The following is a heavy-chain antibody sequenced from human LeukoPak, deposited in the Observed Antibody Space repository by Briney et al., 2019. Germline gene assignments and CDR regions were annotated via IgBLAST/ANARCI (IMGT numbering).Heavy chain of an antibody. CDR2: VNLQGST. V-gene: IGHV4-4*02. CDR1: GGSISNTNW. J-gene: IGHJ4*02. Sequence: SGTLSLTCGVSGGSISNTNWWTWSRQPPGKGLEWIGEVNLQGSTDYNPSLKSRVAISVDKSENHISLKLTSVTAADTAVYYCAREGGPYRPLDYSGQGTLVTVAS. CDR3: AREGGPYRPLDY.